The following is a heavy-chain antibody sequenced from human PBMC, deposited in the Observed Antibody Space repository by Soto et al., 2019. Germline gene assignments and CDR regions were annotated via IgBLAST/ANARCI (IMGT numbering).Heavy chain of an antibody. CDR1: GFTFSSYA. CDR2: ISYDGSNK. D-gene: IGHD5-12*01. CDR3: ARVNSGYDSAFDI. J-gene: IGHJ3*02. V-gene: IGHV3-30-3*01. Sequence: GGSLRLSCAASGFTFSSYAMHWVRQAPGKGLEWVAVISYDGSNKYYADSVKGRFTISRDNSKNTLYLQMNSLRAEDTAVYYCARVNSGYDSAFDIWGQGTMVTVSS.